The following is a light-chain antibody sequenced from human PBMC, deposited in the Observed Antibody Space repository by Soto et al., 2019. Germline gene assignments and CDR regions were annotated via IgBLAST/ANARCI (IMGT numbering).Light chain of an antibody. CDR3: TSYAGTYSFFYV. CDR1: SIGVVAYNY. V-gene: IGLV2-8*01. CDR2: EVS. Sequence: QSVLTQPPSASGSPGQSVTISCTGTSIGVVAYNYVSWSQQLPGKAPKLIIYEVSKRPSGVPDRFSGSKSGNTASLTVSGLQAEDEADYYCTSYAGTYSFFYVFGTGTKVTVL. J-gene: IGLJ1*01.